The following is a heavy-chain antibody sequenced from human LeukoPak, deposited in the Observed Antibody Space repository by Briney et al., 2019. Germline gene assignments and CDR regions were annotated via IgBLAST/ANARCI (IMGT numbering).Heavy chain of an antibody. CDR3: ARVGDYGRAFDI. CDR2: IYYSGST. V-gene: IGHV4-59*01. CDR1: GGSISSYY. D-gene: IGHD4-17*01. J-gene: IGHJ3*02. Sequence: SEPLSFTCTVSGGSISSYYWSWIRQPPGKGLERIGYIYYSGSTNYNPSLKSRVTISVDTSKNQFSLKLNSVTAADTAVHYCARVGDYGRAFDIWGQGTMVTASS.